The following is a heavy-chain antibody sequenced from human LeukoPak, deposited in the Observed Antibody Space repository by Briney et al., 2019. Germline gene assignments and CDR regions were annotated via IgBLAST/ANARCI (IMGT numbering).Heavy chain of an antibody. J-gene: IGHJ5*02. CDR2: ISSSSSYI. Sequence: GGSLRLSCAASGFTFSDHSMNWVRQAPGKGLEWVSSISSSSSYIYYADSVKGRFTISRDNAKNSLYLQMNSLRAEDTAVYYCARDLDHAVAGPFDPWGQGTLVTVSS. CDR1: GFTFSDHS. V-gene: IGHV3-21*01. D-gene: IGHD6-19*01. CDR3: ARDLDHAVAGPFDP.